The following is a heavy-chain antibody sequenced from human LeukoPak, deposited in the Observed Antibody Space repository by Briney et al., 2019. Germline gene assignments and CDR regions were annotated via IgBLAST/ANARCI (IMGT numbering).Heavy chain of an antibody. CDR1: GFTFSSYK. J-gene: IGHJ5*02. D-gene: IGHD6-19*01. CDR3: ARGLAVAGDGSWFDP. Sequence: GGTLRLSCAASGFTFSSYKMNWVRQAPGKGLEWVSYISSSGSTIYYAASVKGRFTISRDNAKNSLYLQMNSLRAEDTAVYYCARGLAVAGDGSWFDPWGQGTLVTVSS. V-gene: IGHV3-48*03. CDR2: ISSSGSTI.